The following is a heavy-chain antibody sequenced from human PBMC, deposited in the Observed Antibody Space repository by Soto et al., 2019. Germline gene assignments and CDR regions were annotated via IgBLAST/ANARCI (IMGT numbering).Heavy chain of an antibody. D-gene: IGHD2-15*01. J-gene: IGHJ4*02. Sequence: QVQVEEFGGGVVQPGRSLRLSCAGPTFTFSDFGFHWVSQAPGKGLEWVAMISYDGSDQYYGDSVQGRFTIYRDDSKNTVYMQMNSLRAEDTAMYYCAKSTYCNGGSCFPQYWGPGTLVTVSS. CDR1: TFTFSDFG. CDR2: ISYDGSDQ. V-gene: IGHV3-30*18. CDR3: AKSTYCNGGSCFPQY.